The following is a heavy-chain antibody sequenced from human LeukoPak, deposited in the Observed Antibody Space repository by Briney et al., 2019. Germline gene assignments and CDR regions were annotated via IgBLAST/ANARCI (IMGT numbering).Heavy chain of an antibody. J-gene: IGHJ4*02. CDR1: GGSFSGYY. D-gene: IGHD4-17*01. CDR3: ARVPTVTFFDY. Sequence: PSETLSLTCAVYGGSFSGYYWSWIRQPPGKGLEWIGSIYYSRSTYYNPSLKSRVTISVDTSKNQFSLKLSSVTVADTAVYYCARVPTVTFFDYWGQGTLVTVSS. V-gene: IGHV4-34*01. CDR2: IYYSRST.